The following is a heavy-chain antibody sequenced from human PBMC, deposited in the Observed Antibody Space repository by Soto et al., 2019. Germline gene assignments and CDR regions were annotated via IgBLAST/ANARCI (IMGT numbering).Heavy chain of an antibody. D-gene: IGHD6-13*01. CDR1: GGSISSSSYY. CDR3: ARHWDSSSRGVPSWFDP. J-gene: IGHJ5*02. CDR2: IYYSGST. V-gene: IGHV4-39*01. Sequence: SETLSLTCTVSGGSISSSSYYWGWIRQPPGKGLEWIGSIYYSGSTYYNPSLKSRVTISVDTSKNQFSLKLSSVTAADTAVYYCARHWDSSSRGVPSWFDPWGQGTLVT.